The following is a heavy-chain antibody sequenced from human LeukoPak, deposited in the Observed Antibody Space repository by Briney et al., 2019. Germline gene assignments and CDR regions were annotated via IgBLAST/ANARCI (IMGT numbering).Heavy chain of an antibody. J-gene: IGHJ4*02. CDR1: GFTFSSYA. CDR3: ARGRGLMIVEIH. CDR2: ISYDGSNK. Sequence: GGSLRLSCAASGFTFSSYAMHWVRQAPGKGLEWVAVISYDGSNKYYADSVKGRFTISRDNSKNTLYLQMNSLRAEDTAVYYCARGRGLMIVEIHWGQGTPVTVSS. D-gene: IGHD3-22*01. V-gene: IGHV3-30*04.